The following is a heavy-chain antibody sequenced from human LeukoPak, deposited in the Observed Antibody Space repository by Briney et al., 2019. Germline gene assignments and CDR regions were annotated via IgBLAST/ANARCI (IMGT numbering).Heavy chain of an antibody. CDR2: ISYDGSNK. CDR3: ARDGKAGIAAAGTGGGKVKNAFDI. D-gene: IGHD6-13*01. V-gene: IGHV3-30*04. CDR1: GFTFSSYA. Sequence: GGSLRLSCAASGFTFSSYAMHWVRQAPGKGLEWVAVISYDGSNKYYADSVKGRFTISRDNSKNTLYLQMNSLRAEDTAVYYCARDGKAGIAAAGTGGGKVKNAFDIWAQGTMVTVSS. J-gene: IGHJ3*02.